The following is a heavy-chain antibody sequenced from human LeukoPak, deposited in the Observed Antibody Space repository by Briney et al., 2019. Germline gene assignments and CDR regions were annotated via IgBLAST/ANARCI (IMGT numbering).Heavy chain of an antibody. V-gene: IGHV3-64D*06. D-gene: IGHD3-10*01. Sequence: GSLRLSCSASGFTFSSYAMHWVRQAPGKGLEYVSAIGSNGGSTYYADSVKGRFTISRDNSKNTLYLQMSSLRAEDTAVYYCVRNYYGSGSYVFNWFDPWGQGTLVTVSS. J-gene: IGHJ5*02. CDR2: IGSNGGST. CDR3: VRNYYGSGSYVFNWFDP. CDR1: GFTFSSYA.